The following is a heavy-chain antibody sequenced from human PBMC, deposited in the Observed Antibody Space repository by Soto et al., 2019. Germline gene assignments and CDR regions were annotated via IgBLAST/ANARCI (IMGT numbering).Heavy chain of an antibody. CDR1: GGSVSSGSYY. Sequence: SETLSLTCTVSGGSVSSGSYYWSWIRQPPGKGLEWIGYIYYSGSTNYNPSLKSRVTISVDTSKNQFSLKLSSVTAADTAVYYCARDNLEYSSSSTFDYWGQGTLVTVSS. CDR3: ARDNLEYSSSSTFDY. J-gene: IGHJ4*02. D-gene: IGHD6-6*01. V-gene: IGHV4-61*01. CDR2: IYYSGST.